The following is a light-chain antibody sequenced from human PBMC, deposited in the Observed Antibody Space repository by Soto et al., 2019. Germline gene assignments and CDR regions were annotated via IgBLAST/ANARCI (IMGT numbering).Light chain of an antibody. CDR2: AAS. Sequence: DIQMTQSPSSLSASVGDRVTITCRASQNISRYLNWYQQKPGKAPNLLIYAASSLESGVPSRFSGSGPGTDFTLTFSSLQPEDSATYYCQQSYSTLWTFGQGTKVEIK. CDR1: QNISRY. V-gene: IGKV1-39*01. CDR3: QQSYSTLWT. J-gene: IGKJ1*01.